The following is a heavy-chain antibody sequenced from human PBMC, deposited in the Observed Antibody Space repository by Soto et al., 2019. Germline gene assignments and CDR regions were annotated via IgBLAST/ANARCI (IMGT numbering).Heavy chain of an antibody. CDR3: AGGGGGGWFGEGGMDV. D-gene: IGHD3-10*01. CDR2: IFSNDEK. Sequence: QVTLKESGPVLVKPTETLTLTCTVSGFSLSNPRMGVSWIRQPPGKALEWLAHIFSNDEKSYSTSLESRLTIPKDTSKSRVVLTMPNGDPGDTATYYWAGGGGGGWFGEGGMDVWGQGTTVTVSS. J-gene: IGHJ6*02. CDR1: GFSLSNPRMG. V-gene: IGHV2-26*01.